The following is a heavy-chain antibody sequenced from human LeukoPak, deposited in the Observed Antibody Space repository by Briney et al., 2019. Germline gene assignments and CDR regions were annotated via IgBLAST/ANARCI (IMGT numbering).Heavy chain of an antibody. Sequence: GGSLRLSCAASGFTFRTYAMHWVRQAPGKGLDWVAFISYDGSDKDYADSVRGRFTISRDKSKNTLYLQMNSLRAEDTAVYYCARDHPDYWGQGTLVTVSS. V-gene: IGHV3-30*04. CDR2: ISYDGSDK. CDR1: GFTFRTYA. CDR3: ARDHPDY. J-gene: IGHJ4*02.